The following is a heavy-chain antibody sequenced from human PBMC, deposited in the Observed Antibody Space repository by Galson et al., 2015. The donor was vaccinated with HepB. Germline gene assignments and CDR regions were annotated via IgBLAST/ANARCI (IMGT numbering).Heavy chain of an antibody. Sequence: SLRLSCAASGFTFSSYGMHWVRQAPGKGLEWVAVISYDGSNKYYADSVKGRFTISRDNSKNTLYLQMNSLRAEDTAVYYCAKQAYSGSFYMDFDYWGQGTLVTVSS. J-gene: IGHJ4*02. D-gene: IGHD1-26*01. CDR2: ISYDGSNK. V-gene: IGHV3-30*18. CDR1: GFTFSSYG. CDR3: AKQAYSGSFYMDFDY.